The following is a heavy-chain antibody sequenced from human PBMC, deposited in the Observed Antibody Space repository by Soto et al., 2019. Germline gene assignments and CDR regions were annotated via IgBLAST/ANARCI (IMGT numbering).Heavy chain of an antibody. Sequence: PSETLSLTCTVSGGSISTYYWSWVRQPPGKGLEWIGYIYYSGSTNYNPSLKGRVTISVDTSKNQFSLKLTSVTAADTAVYYCARDQLEGNWFDPWGQGTLVTVSS. D-gene: IGHD1-1*01. CDR3: ARDQLEGNWFDP. J-gene: IGHJ5*02. V-gene: IGHV4-59*01. CDR2: IYYSGST. CDR1: GGSISTYY.